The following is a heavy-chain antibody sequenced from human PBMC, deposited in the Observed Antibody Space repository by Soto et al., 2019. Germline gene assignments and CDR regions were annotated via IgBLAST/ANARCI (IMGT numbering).Heavy chain of an antibody. Sequence: PSEILSLTCTVSGGSISSGGYYWSWIRQHPGKGLEWIGYIYYSGSTYYNPSLKSRVTISVDTSKNQFSLKLSSVTAADTAVYYCARLTHYYDSSGYYSIDYWGQGTLVTVSS. D-gene: IGHD3-22*01. J-gene: IGHJ4*02. V-gene: IGHV4-31*03. CDR2: IYYSGST. CDR1: GGSISSGGYY. CDR3: ARLTHYYDSSGYYSIDY.